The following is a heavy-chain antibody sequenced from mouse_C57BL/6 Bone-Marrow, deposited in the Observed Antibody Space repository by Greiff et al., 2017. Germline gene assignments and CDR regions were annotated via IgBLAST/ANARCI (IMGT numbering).Heavy chain of an antibody. CDR1: GYTFTGYW. Sequence: VQLQQSGAELMKPGASVKLSCKATGYTFTGYWIEWVKQRPGHGLEWIGEIFPGSGSTNYNETFKGQATFTADKSSNTAYMQISSLTTEDSAIYDCASEEKFYYFPLGFAYWGQGTLVTVSA. J-gene: IGHJ3*01. CDR2: IFPGSGST. D-gene: IGHD1-1*01. CDR3: ASEEKFYYFPLGFAY. V-gene: IGHV1-9*01.